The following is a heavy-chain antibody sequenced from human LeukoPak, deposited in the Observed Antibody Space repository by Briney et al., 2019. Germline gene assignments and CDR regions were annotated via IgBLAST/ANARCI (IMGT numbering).Heavy chain of an antibody. V-gene: IGHV1-2*02. Sequence: ASVKVSCKASGYTFTGYYVHWVRQAPGQGLEWMGWINPNSGGTNYAQKLQGRVTMTTDTSTSTAYMELRSLRSDDTAVYYCARDQTDSSGYSPSDYWGQGTLVTVSS. CDR3: ARDQTDSSGYSPSDY. J-gene: IGHJ4*02. CDR2: INPNSGGT. CDR1: GYTFTGYY. D-gene: IGHD3-22*01.